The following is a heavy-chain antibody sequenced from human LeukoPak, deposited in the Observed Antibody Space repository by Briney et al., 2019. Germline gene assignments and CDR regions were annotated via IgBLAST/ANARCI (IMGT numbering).Heavy chain of an antibody. Sequence: SETLSLTCTVSGGSISSGDYYWSWIRQPPGMGLEWIGYIYYSGSTYYNPSLKSRVTISVDTSKNQFSLKLSSVTAADTAVYYCARDRLEGYYYGMDVWGKGTTVTVSS. V-gene: IGHV4-30-4*01. CDR3: ARDRLEGYYYGMDV. CDR1: GGSISSGDYY. CDR2: IYYSGST. D-gene: IGHD6-25*01. J-gene: IGHJ6*04.